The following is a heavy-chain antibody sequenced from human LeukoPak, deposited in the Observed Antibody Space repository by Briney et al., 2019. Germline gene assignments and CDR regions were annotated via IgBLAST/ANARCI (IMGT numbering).Heavy chain of an antibody. CDR1: GGSIRSHC. D-gene: IGHD6-6*01. CDR3: TRGAAPHYSDY. Sequence: SETLSLTCTVSGGSIRSHCWSWVRQPPGKGLEWIGYIYFSGSTNYNPSLKSRVTISIGTSENQFFLKLSSVTAADTAVYYCTRGAAPHYSDYWGQGTLITVSS. J-gene: IGHJ4*02. CDR2: IYFSGST. V-gene: IGHV4-59*11.